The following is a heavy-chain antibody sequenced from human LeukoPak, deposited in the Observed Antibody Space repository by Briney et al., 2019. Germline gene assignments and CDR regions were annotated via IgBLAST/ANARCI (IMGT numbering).Heavy chain of an antibody. V-gene: IGHV4-39*07. D-gene: IGHD6-19*01. CDR2: IYYSGST. J-gene: IGHJ4*02. CDR1: GGSISSSSYY. CDR3: ARDSVAGYYFDY. Sequence: SETLPLTCTVSGGSISSSSYYWGWIRQPPGKGLEWIGSIYYSGSTYYNPSLKSRVTISVDTSKNQFSLKLSSVTAADTAVYYCARDSVAGYYFDYWGQGTLVTVSS.